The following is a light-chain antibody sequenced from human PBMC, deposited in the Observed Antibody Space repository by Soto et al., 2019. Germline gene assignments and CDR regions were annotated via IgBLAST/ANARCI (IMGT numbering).Light chain of an antibody. CDR3: MQALHTRLT. CDR1: QSLLHSNGYNY. V-gene: IGKV2-28*01. Sequence: DIVMTQSPLSLPVTPGEPASISCRSSQSLLHSNGYNYLDWYLQKPGQSPQLLLSLGSHRASGVPHRFSGSGSGTDFTPKISRVEAADFGVYYCMQALHTRLTSGPRTKVDI. J-gene: IGKJ3*01. CDR2: LGS.